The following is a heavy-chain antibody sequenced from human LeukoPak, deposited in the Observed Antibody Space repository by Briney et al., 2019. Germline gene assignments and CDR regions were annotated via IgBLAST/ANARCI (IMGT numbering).Heavy chain of an antibody. J-gene: IGHJ4*02. Sequence: GGSLRLPCAASGFTVSNNHMSWVRQAPGKGLEWVSAISGSGGSTYYADSVKGRFTISRDNSKNTLYLQMNSLRAEDTAVYYCAKDRSPGNDYWGQGTLVTVSS. CDR1: GFTVSNNH. D-gene: IGHD6-19*01. V-gene: IGHV3-23*01. CDR2: ISGSGGST. CDR3: AKDRSPGNDY.